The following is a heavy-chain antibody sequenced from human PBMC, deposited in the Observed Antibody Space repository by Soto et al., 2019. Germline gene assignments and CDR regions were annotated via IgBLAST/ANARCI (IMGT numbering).Heavy chain of an antibody. CDR2: ISSSSSTI. D-gene: IGHD3-22*01. V-gene: IGHV3-48*01. CDR1: GFTFSSYS. J-gene: IGHJ5*02. Sequence: GGSLRLSCAASGFTFSSYSMNWVRQAPGKGLEWVSYISSSSSTIYYADSVKGRFTISRDNAKNSLYLQMNSLRAADTAVYYCARQASGYYYGWFDPWGQGTLVTVSS. CDR3: ARQASGYYYGWFDP.